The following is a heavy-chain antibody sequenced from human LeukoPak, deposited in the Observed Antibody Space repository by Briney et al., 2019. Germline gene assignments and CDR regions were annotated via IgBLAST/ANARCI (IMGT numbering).Heavy chain of an antibody. V-gene: IGHV1-69*13. Sequence: ASVKVSCKASGGTFSSYAISWVRQAPGQGLEWMRGIIPIFGTANYAQKFQGRVTITADESTSTAYMELSSLRSEDTAVYYCARGYIVGVPWGDNWFDPWGQGTLVTASS. D-gene: IGHD1-26*01. CDR2: IIPIFGTA. CDR3: ARGYIVGVPWGDNWFDP. J-gene: IGHJ5*02. CDR1: GGTFSSYA.